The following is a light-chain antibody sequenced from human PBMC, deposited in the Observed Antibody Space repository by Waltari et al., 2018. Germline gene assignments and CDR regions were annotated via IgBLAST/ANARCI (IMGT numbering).Light chain of an antibody. Sequence: QSALTQPASVSGSPGQSITISCTGTNSDVGKYKLVSWYQQHPGKAPNLMIYEVSKVPSVIAYRFAVSKSGDTSSLAISGLQAVDEAEYYCFSYTGGSIPVIFGGGTKLTVL. CDR2: EVS. CDR3: FSYTGGSIPVI. J-gene: IGLJ2*01. V-gene: IGLV2-23*02. CDR1: NSDVGKYKL.